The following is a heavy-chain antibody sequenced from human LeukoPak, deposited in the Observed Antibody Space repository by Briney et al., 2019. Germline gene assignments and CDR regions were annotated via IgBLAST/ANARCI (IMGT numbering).Heavy chain of an antibody. D-gene: IGHD2-2*01. J-gene: IGHJ5*02. CDR3: AREGFGYCSSTSCLNWFDP. CDR1: GFTFSSYS. CDR2: VSSRSDYI. V-gene: IGHV3-21*01. Sequence: GGSLRLSCAASGFTFSSYSMNWVRQAPGKGLEWVSYVSSRSDYIYYADSVKGRFTISRDNAKSSLYLQMNSLRAEDTAVYYCAREGFGYCSSTSCLNWFDPWGQGTLVTVSS.